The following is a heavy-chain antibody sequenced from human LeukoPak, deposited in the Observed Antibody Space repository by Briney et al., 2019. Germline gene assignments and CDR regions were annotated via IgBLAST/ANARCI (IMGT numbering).Heavy chain of an antibody. J-gene: IGHJ4*02. CDR3: ARFPNLGIAAAGSAVDY. CDR1: GYSFTSYW. V-gene: IGHV5-51*01. D-gene: IGHD6-13*01. CDR2: IYPGDSDT. Sequence: AESLKISCKGSGYSFTSYWIGWVRQMPGKGLEWMGIIYPGDSDTRYSPSFQGQVTISANKSISTAYLQWSSLKASDTAMYYCARFPNLGIAAAGSAVDYWGQGTLVTVSS.